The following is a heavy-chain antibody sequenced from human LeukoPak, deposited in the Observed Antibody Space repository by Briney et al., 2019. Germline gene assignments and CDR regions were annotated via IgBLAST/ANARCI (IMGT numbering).Heavy chain of an antibody. Sequence: PGESLRLSCAASGFTFSSYSMNWVRQAPGKGLEWVSSISNSSSSKYYADSVKGRFTISRDNAKNSLYLQMNSLRAEDTAVYYCARRSWGSGSTFDYWGQGTLVTVSS. CDR3: ARRSWGSGSTFDY. J-gene: IGHJ4*02. CDR2: ISNSSSSK. V-gene: IGHV3-21*01. D-gene: IGHD3-10*01. CDR1: GFTFSSYS.